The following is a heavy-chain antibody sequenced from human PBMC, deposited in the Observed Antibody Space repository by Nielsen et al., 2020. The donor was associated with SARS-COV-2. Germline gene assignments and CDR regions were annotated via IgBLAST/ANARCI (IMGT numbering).Heavy chain of an antibody. CDR1: GFTFSDYY. J-gene: IGHJ4*02. CDR2: ISSSSSYT. Sequence: GGSLRLSCVASGFTFSDYYMSWIRQAPGKGLEWVSYISSSSSYTNYADSVKGRFTISRDNAKNSLYLQMNSLRAEDTAVYYCARTGYSSGWDSPATRDFDYWGQGTLVTVSS. CDR3: ARTGYSSGWDSPATRDFDY. V-gene: IGHV3-11*03. D-gene: IGHD6-19*01.